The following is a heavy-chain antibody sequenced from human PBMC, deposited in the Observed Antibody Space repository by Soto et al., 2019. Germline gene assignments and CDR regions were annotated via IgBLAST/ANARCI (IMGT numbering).Heavy chain of an antibody. CDR3: ASGLTSPSGYDSSIDY. CDR2: IYYSGST. D-gene: IGHD3-22*01. Sequence: QVQLQESGPGLVKPSQTLSLTCTVSGGSISSGGYYWSWIRQHPGKGLEWIGYIYYSGSTYYNPSLKSRVTISVDTSKNQFSLKLSSVTAADTDVYYCASGLTSPSGYDSSIDYWGQGTLVTVSS. CDR1: GGSISSGGYY. J-gene: IGHJ4*02. V-gene: IGHV4-31*03.